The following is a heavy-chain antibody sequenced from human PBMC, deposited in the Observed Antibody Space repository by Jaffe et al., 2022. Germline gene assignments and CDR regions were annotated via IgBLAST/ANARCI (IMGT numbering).Heavy chain of an antibody. Sequence: EVQLVESGGGLVQPGGSLRLSCAASGFTFSSYDMHWVRQATGKGLEWVSAIGTAGDTYYPGSVKGRFTISRENAKNSLYLQMNSLRAGDTAVYYCARGGYCSGGSCYSGTRYYFDYWGQGTLVTVSS. CDR2: IGTAGDT. V-gene: IGHV3-13*01. D-gene: IGHD2-15*01. CDR1: GFTFSSYD. J-gene: IGHJ4*02. CDR3: ARGGYCSGGSCYSGTRYYFDY.